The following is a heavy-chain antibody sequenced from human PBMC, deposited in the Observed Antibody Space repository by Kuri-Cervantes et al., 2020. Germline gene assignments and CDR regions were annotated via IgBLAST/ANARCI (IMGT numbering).Heavy chain of an antibody. Sequence: GGSLRHSCAASGFTFSSYGMHWVRQAPGKGLEWVAVISYDGSNKYYADSVKGRFTISRDNSKNTLYLQMNSLRAEDTAVYYCARRTAMVNGFDYWGQGTLVTVSS. CDR2: ISYDGSNK. D-gene: IGHD5-18*01. CDR1: GFTFSSYG. V-gene: IGHV3-30*03. CDR3: ARRTAMVNGFDY. J-gene: IGHJ4*02.